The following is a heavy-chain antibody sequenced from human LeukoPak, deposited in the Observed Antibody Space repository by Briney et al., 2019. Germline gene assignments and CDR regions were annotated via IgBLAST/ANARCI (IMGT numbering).Heavy chain of an antibody. J-gene: IGHJ4*02. CDR2: IHNSGTT. CDR1: GGPFSGYF. V-gene: IGHV4-34*01. Sequence: PSETLSLTCAVSGGPFSGYFWSWIRQPPGKGLEWIGEIHNSGTTNYNPSLNSRVTISGDTSKNQIYLNLRSVTAADTAVYYCARRYYYNLGSFPFDFWGQGTLVTVSS. D-gene: IGHD3-10*01. CDR3: ARRYYYNLGSFPFDF.